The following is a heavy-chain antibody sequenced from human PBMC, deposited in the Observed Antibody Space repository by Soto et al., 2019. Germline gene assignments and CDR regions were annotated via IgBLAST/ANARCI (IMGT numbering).Heavy chain of an antibody. CDR1: GYTFTSYA. CDR3: ARSSGYYYVYD. J-gene: IGHJ4*02. CDR2: INAGNGNT. Sequence: ASVKVSCKASGYTFTSYAMHWVRQAPGQRLEWMGWINAGNGNTKYSQKFQGRVTITRDTSASTAYMELTSLRSEDTAVYYSARSSGYYYVYDWGQGTLVTVSS. V-gene: IGHV1-3*01. D-gene: IGHD3-22*01.